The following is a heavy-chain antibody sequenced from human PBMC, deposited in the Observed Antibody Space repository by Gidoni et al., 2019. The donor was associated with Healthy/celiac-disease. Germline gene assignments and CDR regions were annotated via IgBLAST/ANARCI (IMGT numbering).Heavy chain of an antibody. Sequence: QVQLQESGPGLVKPSQTLSLTCTVSGGSISSGGYYWSWIRPHPGKGLEWIGYIYYSGSTYYNPSRKSRVTISVDTSKNQFSLKLSSVTAADTAVYYCARASRGVVAPTPNWFDPWGQGTLVTVSS. D-gene: IGHD5-12*01. CDR1: GGSISSGGYY. V-gene: IGHV4-31*03. CDR2: IYYSGST. CDR3: ARASRGVVAPTPNWFDP. J-gene: IGHJ5*02.